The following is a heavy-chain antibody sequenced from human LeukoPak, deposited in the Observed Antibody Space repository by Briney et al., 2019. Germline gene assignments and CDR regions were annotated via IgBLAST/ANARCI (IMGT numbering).Heavy chain of an antibody. CDR2: ISTTGNL. D-gene: IGHD5-18*01. CDR1: GDPISTYQ. CDR3: ARDRRHSYVSDLHW. Sequence: PSETLSLTCTVSGDPISTYQWIWIRQPAGKGLEWIGRISTTGNLYYNPSLKSRVTMSVDASKNLFSLELTSVSAAATAVYYGARDRRHSYVSDLHWWGQGILVTVSS. J-gene: IGHJ4*02. V-gene: IGHV4-4*07.